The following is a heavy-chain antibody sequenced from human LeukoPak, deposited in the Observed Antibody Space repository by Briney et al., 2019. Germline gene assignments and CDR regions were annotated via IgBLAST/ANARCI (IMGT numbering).Heavy chain of an antibody. D-gene: IGHD3-22*01. CDR3: ARDGAYHDSSGSYYGVGDDF. Sequence: ASVKVSCKASGYTFTSYGISWVRQAPGQGLEWMGWISAYNGNTNYAQKLQGRVTMTTDTSTTTAYMELRSLRSDDTAVYYCARDGAYHDSSGSYYGVGDDFWGQGTLVTVSS. V-gene: IGHV1-18*01. CDR2: ISAYNGNT. J-gene: IGHJ4*02. CDR1: GYTFTSYG.